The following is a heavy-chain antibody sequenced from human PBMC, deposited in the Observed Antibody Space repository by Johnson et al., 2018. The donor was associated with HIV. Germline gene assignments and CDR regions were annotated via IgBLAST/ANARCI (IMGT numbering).Heavy chain of an antibody. Sequence: QEKLVESGGGVVQPGRSLRLSCAASRFTFSSYAMHWVRQAPGKGLEWVAVISYDGSNKYYADSVKGRFTISRDNSKNTLYLQMNSLRAEDTAVYYCARGLAADAFDIWGQGTMVTVSS. CDR3: ARGLAADAFDI. J-gene: IGHJ3*02. V-gene: IGHV3-30-3*01. D-gene: IGHD6-13*01. CDR1: RFTFSSYA. CDR2: ISYDGSNK.